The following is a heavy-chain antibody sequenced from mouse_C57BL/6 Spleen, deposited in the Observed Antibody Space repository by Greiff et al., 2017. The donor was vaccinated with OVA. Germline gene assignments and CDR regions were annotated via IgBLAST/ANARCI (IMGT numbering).Heavy chain of an antibody. V-gene: IGHV1-55*01. CDR3: ARSHYGSSRYFDY. CDR2: IYPGSGST. J-gene: IGHJ2*01. CDR1: GYTFTSYW. D-gene: IGHD1-1*01. Sequence: VQLQQPGAELVKPGASVKMSCKASGYTFTSYWITWVKQRPGQGLEWIGDIYPGSGSTNYNEKFKSKATLTVDTSSSTAYMQLSSLTSEDSAVYYGARSHYGSSRYFDYWGQGTTLTVSS.